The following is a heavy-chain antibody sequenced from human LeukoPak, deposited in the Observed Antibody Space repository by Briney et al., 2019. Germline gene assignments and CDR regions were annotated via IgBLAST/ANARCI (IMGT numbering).Heavy chain of an antibody. CDR1: EFSVGSNY. J-gene: IGHJ4*02. CDR2: IYSGGST. V-gene: IGHV3-66*01. Sequence: PGGSLRLSCAASEFSVGSNYMTWVRQAPGKGLEWVPLIYSGGSTYYADSVKGRFTISRDNSKNTLYLQMNSLRAEDTAIYYCATYRQVLLPFESWGQGTLVTVSS. D-gene: IGHD2-8*02. CDR3: ATYRQVLLPFES.